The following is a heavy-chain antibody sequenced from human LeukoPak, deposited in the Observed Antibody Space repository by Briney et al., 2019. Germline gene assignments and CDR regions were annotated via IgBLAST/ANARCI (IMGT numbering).Heavy chain of an antibody. CDR3: TRDPPNQLLPRDNWFDP. J-gene: IGHJ5*02. CDR1: GYSFIDYY. CDR2: INPNSGAT. Sequence: EASVKLSCKASGYSFIDYYLHWVRQAPGQGLEWMGWINPNSGATRYAQNFQGRVTMTRDTSINTAYMELSRLTSDDTAVYFCTRDPPNQLLPRDNWFDPWGQGTLATVSS. D-gene: IGHD2-2*01. V-gene: IGHV1-2*02.